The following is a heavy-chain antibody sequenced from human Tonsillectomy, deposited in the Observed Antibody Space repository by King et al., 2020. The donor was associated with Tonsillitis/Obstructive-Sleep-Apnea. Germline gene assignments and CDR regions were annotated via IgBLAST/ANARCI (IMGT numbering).Heavy chain of an antibody. J-gene: IGHJ6*03. CDR3: ARTRYGYCSSTRAYSYYYMDV. D-gene: IGHD2-2*03. CDR2: IFSNDEK. Sequence: TLKESGPVLVKPTETLTLTCTVSGFSLSNARMGVSWIRQPPGKALERLAHIFSNDEKSYSTSLKSRLTISKDTSKSQVVLTMTNMDPVDTATSYCARTRYGYCSSTRAYSYYYMDVWGKGTTVTVSS. V-gene: IGHV2-26*01. CDR1: GFSLSNARMG.